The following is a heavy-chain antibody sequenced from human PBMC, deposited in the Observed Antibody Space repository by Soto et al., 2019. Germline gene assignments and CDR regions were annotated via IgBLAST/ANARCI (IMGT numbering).Heavy chain of an antibody. D-gene: IGHD3-16*01. J-gene: IGHJ4*02. V-gene: IGHV3-9*01. Sequence: SLRLSCAASGFIFDQYAMHWVRQVPGKGLEWVSGISYDGGYIGYADSVKGRFIISRDNAKTSLYLQMNSLAPEDTDFYYCQKGTYRIEIPKFDSWGQGALVTVSS. CDR2: ISYDGGYI. CDR3: QKGTYRIEIPKFDS. CDR1: GFIFDQYA.